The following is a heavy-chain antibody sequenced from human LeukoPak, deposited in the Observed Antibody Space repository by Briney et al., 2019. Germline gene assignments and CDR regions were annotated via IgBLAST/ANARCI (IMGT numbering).Heavy chain of an antibody. Sequence: PSETLSLTCAVYGGSFSGYYWSWIRQPPGKGLEWIGEINHSGSTNYNPSLKSRVTISVDTSKNQFSLKLSSVTAADTAVYYCATGGVGGLDYWGQGTLVTVSS. V-gene: IGHV4-34*01. J-gene: IGHJ4*02. CDR2: INHSGST. CDR3: ATGGVGGLDY. D-gene: IGHD3-16*01. CDR1: GGSFSGYY.